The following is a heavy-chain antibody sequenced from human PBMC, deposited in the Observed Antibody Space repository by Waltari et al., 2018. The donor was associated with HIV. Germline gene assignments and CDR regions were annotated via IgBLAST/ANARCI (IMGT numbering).Heavy chain of an antibody. V-gene: IGHV3-48*01. D-gene: IGHD2-15*01. Sequence: EVQLVESGGGLVQPGGSLRLSCAASGFTFGSYSMKWVRQAPGKGLEWVSYISSSSSTIYYADSVKGRFTISRDNAKNSLYLQMNSLRAEDTAVYYCARVGAAYFDYWGQGTLVTVSP. J-gene: IGHJ4*02. CDR2: ISSSSSTI. CDR1: GFTFGSYS. CDR3: ARVGAAYFDY.